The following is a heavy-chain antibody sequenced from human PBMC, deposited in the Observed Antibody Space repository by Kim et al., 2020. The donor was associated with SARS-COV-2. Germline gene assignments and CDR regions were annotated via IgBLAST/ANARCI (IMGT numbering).Heavy chain of an antibody. Sequence: GGSLRLSCAASGFTFSDHYMDWVRQAPGKGLEWVGRTRNKANSYTTEYAASVKGRFTISRDDSKNSLYLQMNSLKTEDTAVYYCARWKLGYCSGGSCYGRRGYFDYWGQGTLVTVSS. CDR3: ARWKLGYCSGGSCYGRRGYFDY. V-gene: IGHV3-72*01. CDR2: TRNKANSYTT. CDR1: GFTFSDHY. J-gene: IGHJ4*02. D-gene: IGHD2-15*01.